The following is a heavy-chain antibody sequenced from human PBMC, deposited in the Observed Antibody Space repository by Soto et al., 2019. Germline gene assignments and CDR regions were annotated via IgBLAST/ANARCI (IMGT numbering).Heavy chain of an antibody. D-gene: IGHD6-19*01. J-gene: IGHJ4*02. CDR3: ARGPTGWYGFDY. Sequence: EVQLVESGGGLVQPGGSLRLSCAGSGFTFSSNWTHWVRQAPGKGLVWVSRINSDGSSATYADSVMGRFTISRDNAKNTLYVQMNSLRAEDTAVYFCARGPTGWYGFDYWGQGTLVTVSS. CDR1: GFTFSSNW. CDR2: INSDGSSA. V-gene: IGHV3-74*01.